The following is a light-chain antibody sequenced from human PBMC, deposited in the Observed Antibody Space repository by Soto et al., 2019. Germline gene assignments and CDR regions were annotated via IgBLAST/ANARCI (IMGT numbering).Light chain of an antibody. J-gene: IGKJ4*01. CDR3: MQALQNLALT. V-gene: IGKV2-28*01. Sequence: DIVMTQSPLSLPVTPGEPASISCRSSQSLLHSNGYNYLDWYLQKPGQSPQLLIYLGSNRASGVPDRFSGSGSGTDFTLKISRVEAEDVGVYYCMQALQNLALTFGGGTKVEIK. CDR2: LGS. CDR1: QSLLHSNGYNY.